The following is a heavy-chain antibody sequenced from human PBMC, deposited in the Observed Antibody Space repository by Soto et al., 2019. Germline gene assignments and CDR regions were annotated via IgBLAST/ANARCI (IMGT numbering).Heavy chain of an antibody. CDR2: ITIVTGNI. CDR1: GFSVSGYS. CDR3: AIRDGNPHVGYYFGMDV. Sequence: PGGSLRLSCEASGFSVSGYSMNWVRQSPGKGLEWLAYITIVTGNIVYADSVKGRFTISTDSAKNSVILQMNSLRSEDTAVYYCAIRDGNPHVGYYFGMDVWGQGTTVTVSS. D-gene: IGHD1-26*01. V-gene: IGHV3-48*01. J-gene: IGHJ6*02.